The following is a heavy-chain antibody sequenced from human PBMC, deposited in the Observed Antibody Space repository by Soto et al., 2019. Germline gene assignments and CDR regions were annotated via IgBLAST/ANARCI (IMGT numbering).Heavy chain of an antibody. CDR2: ISYDGTNK. CDR1: GFTFSNYD. J-gene: IGHJ3*01. CDR3: ARACFNGATVTACGAFDL. V-gene: IGHV3-30-3*01. D-gene: IGHD4-17*01. Sequence: QVQLVEAGGGVVQPGRSLSLSCTASGFTFSNYDMHWVRQAPGKGLEWVSYISYDGTNKYSVDSLKGRFTISRDNSKNTLYLRLNALRVEDTAVYYCARACFNGATVTACGAFDLWGQGTMVTVAS.